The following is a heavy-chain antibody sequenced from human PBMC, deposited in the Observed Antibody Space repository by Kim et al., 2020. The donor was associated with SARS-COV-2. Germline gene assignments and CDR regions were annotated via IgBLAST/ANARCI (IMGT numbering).Heavy chain of an antibody. CDR2: ISSSGSTI. J-gene: IGHJ3*02. Sequence: GGSLRLSCAASGFTFSDYYMSWIRQAPGKGLEWVSYISSSGSTIYYADSVKGRFTISRDNAKNSLYLQMNSLRAEDTAVYYCARSIVVVPAARSLDAFDIWGQGTMVTVSS. D-gene: IGHD2-2*01. CDR3: ARSIVVVPAARSLDAFDI. CDR1: GFTFSDYY. V-gene: IGHV3-11*01.